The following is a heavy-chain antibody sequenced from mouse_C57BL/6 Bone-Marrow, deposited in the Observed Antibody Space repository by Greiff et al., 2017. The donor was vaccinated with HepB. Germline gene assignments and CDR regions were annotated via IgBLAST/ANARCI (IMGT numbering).Heavy chain of an antibody. CDR2: INPNNGGT. D-gene: IGHD1-1*01. V-gene: IGHV1-18*01. CDR1: GYTFTDYN. CDR3: ARSGIYYYGSSPAWFAY. Sequence: EVQLQQSGPELVKPGASVKIPCKASGYTFTDYNMDWVKQSHGKSLEWIGDINPNNGGTIYNQKFKGKATLTVDKSSSTAYMERRSLTSEDTAVYYCARSGIYYYGSSPAWFAYWGQGTLVTVSA. J-gene: IGHJ3*01.